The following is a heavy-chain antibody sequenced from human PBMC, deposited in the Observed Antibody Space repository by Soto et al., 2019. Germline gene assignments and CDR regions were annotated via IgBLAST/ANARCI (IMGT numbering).Heavy chain of an antibody. J-gene: IGHJ3*02. CDR2: IYYSGST. V-gene: IGHV4-59*08. D-gene: IGHD2-15*01. CDR3: AKPKGGYSSGGTWYQLAFDI. CDR1: GGSISSYY. Sequence: QVQLQESGPGLVKPSETLSLTCTVSGGSISSYYWSWIRQPPGKGLEWIGYIYYSGSTNYNPSLTTRVTTSVETSNTHYTLKLSTVTAADTAVYYCAKPKGGYSSGGTWYQLAFDIWGQGTMVTVSS.